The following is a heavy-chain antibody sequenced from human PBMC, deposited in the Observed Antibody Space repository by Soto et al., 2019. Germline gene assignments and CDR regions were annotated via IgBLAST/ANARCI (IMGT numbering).Heavy chain of an antibody. CDR2: ISGNGGAT. J-gene: IGHJ5*02. CDR1: GFTFGSYA. V-gene: IGHV3-23*01. Sequence: GGSLRLSCTASGFTFGSYAMSWVRQSPGKGLEWVSTISGNGGATFYADSVKGRFTISRDNSKKTLYLQMNGLRAEDTAVYYCAPRLTIFGIVKLSTWFDPWGQGTLVTVSS. D-gene: IGHD3-3*01. CDR3: APRLTIFGIVKLSTWFDP.